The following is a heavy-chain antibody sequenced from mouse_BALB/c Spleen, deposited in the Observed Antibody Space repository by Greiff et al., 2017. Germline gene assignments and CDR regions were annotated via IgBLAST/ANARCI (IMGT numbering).Heavy chain of an antibody. CDR2: INPGSGGT. CDR1: GYAFTNYL. V-gene: IGHV1-54*01. CDR3: ARWEDYSAD. J-gene: IGHJ3*01. Sequence: QVQLQQSGAELVRPGTSVKVSCKASGYAFTNYLIEWVKQRPGQGLEWIGVINPGSGGTNYNEKFKGKATLTADKSSSTAYMQLSSLTSDDSAVYFCARWEDYSADWGQGTLVTVSA. D-gene: IGHD1-1*01.